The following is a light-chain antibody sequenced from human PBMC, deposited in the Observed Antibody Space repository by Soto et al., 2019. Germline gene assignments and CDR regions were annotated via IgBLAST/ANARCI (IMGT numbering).Light chain of an antibody. CDR1: QDISSY. CDR2: AAS. CDR3: QQYNSYPLT. V-gene: IGKV1-9*01. Sequence: DIQLTQSPSSLSASVGDRVTITCRASQDISSYLAWYQQEPGKAPKLLIYAASTLQSGVPSRFSGGGSGTEFTLTISSLQPEDFATYYCQQYNSYPLTFGGGTKVDI. J-gene: IGKJ4*01.